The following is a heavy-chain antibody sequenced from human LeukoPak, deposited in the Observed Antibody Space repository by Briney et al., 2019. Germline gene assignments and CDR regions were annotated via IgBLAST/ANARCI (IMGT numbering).Heavy chain of an antibody. CDR2: ISDSGRNT. J-gene: IGHJ4*02. V-gene: IGHV3-23*01. CDR3: GRDLGGRSGY. Sequence: PGGSLRLSCAASGFTFSSNVMSWVRQAPGKGLEWVSAISDSGRNTYYADSVKGRFSISRDNAKNTLYLQMNSLRAEDTAVYYCGRDLGGRSGYWGQGTLVTVSS. CDR1: GFTFSSNV. D-gene: IGHD1-26*01.